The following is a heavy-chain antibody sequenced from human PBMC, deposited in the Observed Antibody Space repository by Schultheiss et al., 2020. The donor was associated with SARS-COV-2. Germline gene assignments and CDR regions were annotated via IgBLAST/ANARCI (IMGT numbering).Heavy chain of an antibody. Sequence: ASVKVSCKASGYTFTSYGISWVRQAPGQGLEWMGWINPNSGGTNYAQKFQGRVTMTRDTSISTAYMELSRLRSDDTAVYYCARDGWRRGGWFDPWGQGTLGTVSS. J-gene: IGHJ5*02. CDR3: ARDGWRRGGWFDP. D-gene: IGHD6-19*01. CDR1: GYTFTSYG. V-gene: IGHV1-2*02. CDR2: INPNSGGT.